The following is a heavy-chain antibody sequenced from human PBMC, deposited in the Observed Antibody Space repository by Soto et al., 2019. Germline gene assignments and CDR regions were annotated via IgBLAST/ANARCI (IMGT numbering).Heavy chain of an antibody. CDR1: GDSVSRDSAA. Sequence: SQTLSLTCVISGDSVSRDSAAWNWIRQSPSRGREWLRRTYYSSKWFHDYAVSVKSRIIINADTSKNQFSLQLTAATPEDTAIYYCVRAPPVIGANWFDPWGQGTLVTVSS. CDR3: VRAPPVIGANWFDP. D-gene: IGHD1-26*01. J-gene: IGHJ5*02. V-gene: IGHV6-1*01. CDR2: TYYSSKWFH.